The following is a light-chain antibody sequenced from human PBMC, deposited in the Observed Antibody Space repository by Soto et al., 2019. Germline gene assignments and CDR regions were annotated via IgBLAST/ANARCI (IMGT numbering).Light chain of an antibody. V-gene: IGKV3-15*01. J-gene: IGKJ1*01. CDR1: QSVSSN. CDR2: AAS. CDR3: QQYGSTPVT. Sequence: EIVMTQSPATLSVSPGERATLACRASQSVSSNLAWYQQKPGQAPRLLIYAASTRATGVPARFSGSGSGTEFTLTISSLQSEDFAVYYCQQYGSTPVTFGQGTKVDIK.